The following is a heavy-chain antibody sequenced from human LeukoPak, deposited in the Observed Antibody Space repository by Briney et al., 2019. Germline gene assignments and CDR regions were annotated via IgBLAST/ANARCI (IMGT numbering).Heavy chain of an antibody. CDR1: GFTFSSYG. D-gene: IGHD6-19*01. CDR2: IRYDGSNK. CDR3: AKEGLAVEPQNPYYYYYYMDV. J-gene: IGHJ6*03. V-gene: IGHV3-30*02. Sequence: RAGGSLRLSCAASGFTFSSYGMHWVRQAPGKGLEWVAFIRYDGSNKYYADSVKGRFTISRDNSKNTLYLQMNSLRAEDTAVYYCAKEGLAVEPQNPYYYYYYMDVWGKGTTVTISS.